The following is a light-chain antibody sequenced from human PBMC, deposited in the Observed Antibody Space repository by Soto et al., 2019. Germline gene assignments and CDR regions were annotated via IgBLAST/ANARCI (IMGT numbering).Light chain of an antibody. CDR1: QSVATY. V-gene: IGKV3-11*01. CDR3: QQRSKWPPIT. J-gene: IGKJ5*01. CDR2: DAS. Sequence: EIVLTQSTATLSLSPGERATLFCRASQSVATYLDRYQQKPGQAPRLLVYDASNRATGIPARFSGSGSGTEFTLTISSLEPEDFAVYYCQQRSKWPPITFGQGTRLEI.